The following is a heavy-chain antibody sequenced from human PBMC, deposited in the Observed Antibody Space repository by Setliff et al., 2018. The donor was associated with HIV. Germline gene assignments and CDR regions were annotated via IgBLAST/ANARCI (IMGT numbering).Heavy chain of an antibody. D-gene: IGHD3-10*01. CDR3: ARGVVRGAMEQPDYYYGMDV. CDR1: GFTLTDYA. J-gene: IGHJ6*02. Sequence: GGSLRLSCAGFGFTLTDYAIHWVRQAPGKGLEWVAAISYDGSNKYYADSVKGRFTISRDKSKDTLYLQMNSLRAEDTAVYYRARGVVRGAMEQPDYYYGMDVWGQGTTVTVSS. V-gene: IGHV3-30-3*01. CDR2: ISYDGSNK.